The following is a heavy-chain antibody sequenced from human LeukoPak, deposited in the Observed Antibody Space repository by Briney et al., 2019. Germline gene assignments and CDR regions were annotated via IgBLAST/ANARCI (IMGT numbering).Heavy chain of an antibody. CDR2: ISAYNGNT. Sequence: ASVKVSCKASGYTFTSYGISWVRQAPGQGLEWMGWISAYNGNTNYAQKLQGRVTMTTDTSTSTAYMELRSLRSDDTAVYYCARDDRVVPAAKSDPWGQGTLVTVSS. V-gene: IGHV1-18*04. J-gene: IGHJ5*02. D-gene: IGHD2-2*01. CDR1: GYTFTSYG. CDR3: ARDDRVVPAAKSDP.